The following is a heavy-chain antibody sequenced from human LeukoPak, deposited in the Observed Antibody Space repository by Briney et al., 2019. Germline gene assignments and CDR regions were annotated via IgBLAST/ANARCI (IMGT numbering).Heavy chain of an antibody. V-gene: IGHV3-23*01. CDR2: MTSDGRT. CDR3: ANVGVAAASPPFYLDV. Sequence: PGGSLRLSCAASGFTFSNYAMVWVRQAPGKGLDWVSAMTSDGRTFYADSVRGRVTISRDNSKNTLYLHMNSLGAEDTAEYFCANVGVAAASPPFYLDVWGKGTTVTVSS. J-gene: IGHJ6*03. D-gene: IGHD2-2*01. CDR1: GFTFSNYA.